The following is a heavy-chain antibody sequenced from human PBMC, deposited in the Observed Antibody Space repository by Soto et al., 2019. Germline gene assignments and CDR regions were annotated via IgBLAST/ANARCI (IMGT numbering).Heavy chain of an antibody. D-gene: IGHD3-10*01. CDR1: GGPISSGSHY. Sequence: QLQLQESGPRLLKLSEALSLICTVSGGPISSGSHYWGWISQSPGKGLAWMGSIYYSGSTHYNPSLKSQPSITVYTSNNQGSLKVTPVPAADTAVYYRAVHPHLGGMIYRYFALRGRGTLVNVAS. CDR2: IYYSGST. CDR3: AVHPHLGGMIYRYFAL. J-gene: IGHJ2*01. V-gene: IGHV4-39*01.